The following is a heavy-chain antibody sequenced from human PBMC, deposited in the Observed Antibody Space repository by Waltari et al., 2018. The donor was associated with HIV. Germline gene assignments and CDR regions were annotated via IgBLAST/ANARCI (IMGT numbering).Heavy chain of an antibody. CDR1: GGSISSYY. V-gene: IGHV4-4*07. CDR2: IYTSGST. J-gene: IGHJ6*02. D-gene: IGHD2-2*02. Sequence: QVQLQESGPGLVKPSETLSLTCTVSGGSISSYYWSWIRQPAGKGLEGIGRIYTSGSTNYNPSRKSRVTMSVDTSKNQFSLKLSSVTAADTAVYYCARVLGCSSTSCYNGYYYGMDVWGQGTTVTVSS. CDR3: ARVLGCSSTSCYNGYYYGMDV.